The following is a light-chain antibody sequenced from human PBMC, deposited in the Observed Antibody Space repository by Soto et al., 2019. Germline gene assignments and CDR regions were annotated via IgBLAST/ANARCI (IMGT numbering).Light chain of an antibody. J-gene: IGKJ4*01. CDR3: QQYHNWPPLT. CDR1: QSVSSS. Sequence: ERVMTQSPATLSVSPGERATLSCRASQSVSSSLAWYQQKPGQATRLLIYRASTRATGIPARFSGSGSGTEFTLTISSLQSEDFAVYYCQQYHNWPPLTFGGGTKVEIK. CDR2: RAS. V-gene: IGKV3-15*01.